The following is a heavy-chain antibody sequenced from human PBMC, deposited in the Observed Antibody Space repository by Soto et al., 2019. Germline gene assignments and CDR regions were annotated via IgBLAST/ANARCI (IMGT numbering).Heavy chain of an antibody. CDR3: AKGQEGEVFDY. V-gene: IGHV3-30-3*01. Sequence: GGSLRLSCAASGFTFSSYAMHWVRQAPGKGLEWVAVISYDGSNKYYADSVKGRFTISRDNSKNTLYLQMNSLRAEDTAVYYCAKGQEGEVFDYWGQGTLVTVSS. CDR2: ISYDGSNK. J-gene: IGHJ4*02. CDR1: GFTFSSYA. D-gene: IGHD3-16*01.